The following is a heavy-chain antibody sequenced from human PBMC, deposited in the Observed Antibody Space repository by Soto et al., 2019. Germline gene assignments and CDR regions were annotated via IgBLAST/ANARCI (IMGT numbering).Heavy chain of an antibody. CDR1: GFTFSSYA. CDR2: ISGSGGST. V-gene: IGHV3-23*01. CDR3: AKDQCSSNSCYRTFDY. D-gene: IGHD2-2*02. J-gene: IGHJ4*02. Sequence: PGGSLRLSCAASGFTFSSYAMIWVRQAPGKGLEWVSAISGSGGSTYYADSVKGRFTISRDNSKNTLYLQMNSLRAEDTAVYYCAKDQCSSNSCYRTFDYWGQGTLVTVSS.